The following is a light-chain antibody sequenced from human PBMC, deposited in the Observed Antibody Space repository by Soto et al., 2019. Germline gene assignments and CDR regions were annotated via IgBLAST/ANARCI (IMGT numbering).Light chain of an antibody. CDR2: DVS. CDR1: SSDIGLYNR. Sequence: QSVLTQPPSVSGSPRQSLTISCSGTSSDIGLYNRVSWYQQSPGTAPKLMIYDVSNRPSGVPDRFSVSRSGNTASLTISGLQPEDEADYYCCSYTNDNTYVFGTGTKVTVL. J-gene: IGLJ1*01. V-gene: IGLV2-18*02. CDR3: CSYTNDNTYV.